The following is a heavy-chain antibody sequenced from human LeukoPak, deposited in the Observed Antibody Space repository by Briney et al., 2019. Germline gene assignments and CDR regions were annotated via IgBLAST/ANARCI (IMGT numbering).Heavy chain of an antibody. CDR3: ARADYGGNSAFDY. CDR2: IYHSGST. Sequence: SIXXGXYYWXXXRXPPXXGLXXIXYIYHSGSTYYNPSLKSRVTISVDRSKNQFSLKLSSVTAADTAVYYCARADYGGNSAFDYWGQGTLVTVSS. V-gene: IGHV4-30-2*01. D-gene: IGHD4-23*01. CDR1: SIXXGXYY. J-gene: IGHJ4*02.